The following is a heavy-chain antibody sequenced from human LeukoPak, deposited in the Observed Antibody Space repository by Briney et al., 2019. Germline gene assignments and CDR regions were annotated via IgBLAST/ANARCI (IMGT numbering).Heavy chain of an antibody. J-gene: IGHJ4*02. CDR1: GYTFNNYG. CDR2: ISTYNDNT. CDR3: ARVVFEVGFQFDF. V-gene: IGHV1-18*01. D-gene: IGHD1-26*01. Sequence: ASVKVSCKASGYTFNNYGINWVRQAPGQGLEWMGWISTYNDNTNYAQKLQGRVTMTTDTSTSTAYMELMSLTSDDTAVYYCARVVFEVGFQFDFWGQGTLVTVSS.